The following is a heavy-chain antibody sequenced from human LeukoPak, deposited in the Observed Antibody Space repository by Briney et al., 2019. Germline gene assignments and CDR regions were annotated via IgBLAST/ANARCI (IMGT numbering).Heavy chain of an antibody. CDR1: GYTFTDYF. Sequence: AAVKVSCKASGYTFTDYFIHWLGQAPGQGLDWMEWINPKNGWKHYAQNFQGRVTMTWERSIGTAHMELNSLRFDDTAIFYCARAYEYGWFDPWGQGTLVTVSS. CDR3: ARAYEYGWFDP. D-gene: IGHD5-12*01. CDR2: INPKNGWK. J-gene: IGHJ5*02. V-gene: IGHV1-2*02.